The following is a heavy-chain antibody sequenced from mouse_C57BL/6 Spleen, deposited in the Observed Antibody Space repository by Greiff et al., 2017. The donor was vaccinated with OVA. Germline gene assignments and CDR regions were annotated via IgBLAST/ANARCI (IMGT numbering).Heavy chain of an antibody. V-gene: IGHV1-61*01. CDR3: ARRATGTHWYFDV. Sequence: VQLQQPGAELVRPGSSVKLSCKASGYTFTSYWMDWVKQRPGQGLEWIGNIYPSDSETHYNQKFKDKATLTVDKSSSTAYMQLSSLTSEDSAVYYCARRATGTHWYFDVWGTGTTVTVSS. J-gene: IGHJ1*03. D-gene: IGHD4-1*02. CDR2: IYPSDSET. CDR1: GYTFTSYW.